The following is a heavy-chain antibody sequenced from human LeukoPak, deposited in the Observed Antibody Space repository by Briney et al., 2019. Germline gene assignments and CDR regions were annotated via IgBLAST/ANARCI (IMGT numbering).Heavy chain of an antibody. CDR2: MNPNSGNT. CDR3: ARDMGRGVIALDY. J-gene: IGHJ4*02. V-gene: IGHV1-8*01. Sequence: ASVKVSCKASGYTFTSYDINWVRQATGQGLEWMGWMNPNSGNTGYAQKFQGRVTMTRNTSISTAYMELSRLRSDDTAVYYCARDMGRGVIALDYWGQGTLVTVSS. CDR1: GYTFTSYD. D-gene: IGHD3-10*01.